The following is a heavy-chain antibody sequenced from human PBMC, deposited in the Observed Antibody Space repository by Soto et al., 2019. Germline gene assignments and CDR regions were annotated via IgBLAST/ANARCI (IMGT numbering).Heavy chain of an antibody. CDR2: TYYRSKWYN. J-gene: IGHJ6*02. CDR1: GDSVSSNSAA. Sequence: PSQTLSLPCAISGDSVSSNSAAWNWIRQSPSRGLEWLGRTYYRSKWYNDYAVSVKSRITINPDTSKNQFFLQLNSVTPEDTAVYYCARDSHIVVVVAATIDYYYYGMDVWGQGTTVTVSS. CDR3: ARDSHIVVVVAATIDYYYYGMDV. D-gene: IGHD2-15*01. V-gene: IGHV6-1*01.